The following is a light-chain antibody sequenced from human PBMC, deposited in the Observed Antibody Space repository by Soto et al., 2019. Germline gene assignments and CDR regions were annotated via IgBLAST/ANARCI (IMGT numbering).Light chain of an antibody. CDR1: QSVSSN. CDR2: GAS. V-gene: IGKV3-15*01. J-gene: IGKJ1*01. CDR3: QQYNNWWT. Sequence: EIVMTQSPATLSVSPGERATLSCRASQSVSSNLAWYQQKPGQAPRLLIYGASTRATGIPARFSGSGSGTEFTLTISSLQSEDFAVYYCQQYNNWWTFGPGTNVDIK.